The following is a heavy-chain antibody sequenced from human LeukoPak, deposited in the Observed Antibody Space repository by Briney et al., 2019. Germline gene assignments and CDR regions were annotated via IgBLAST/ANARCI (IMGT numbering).Heavy chain of an antibody. CDR1: GFTFSDYW. CDR2: INSDGSSL. Sequence: PGGSLRLSCAASGFTFSDYWMHWVRQAPGKGLVWVSRINSDGSSLSYADSVKGRLTISRDSAKNTLYLQMNSLRAEDTAVYYCARDYAYSNYYYGYFYGMDVWGQGTTVTVSS. CDR3: ARDYAYSNYYYGYFYGMDV. D-gene: IGHD4-11*01. J-gene: IGHJ6*02. V-gene: IGHV3-74*01.